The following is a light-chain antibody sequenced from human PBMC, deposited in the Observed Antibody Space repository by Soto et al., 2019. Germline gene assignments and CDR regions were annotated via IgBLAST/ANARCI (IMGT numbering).Light chain of an antibody. CDR1: SSDIGSNY. CDR3: GSWDSSVSVGV. CDR2: DNN. Sequence: QSALTQPPSVSAAPGQKVTISCSGSSSDIGSNYVSWYQQLPGTAPKLLIYDNNKRPSGIPDRFSGSKSGTSATLAITGLQTGDEADYYCGSWDSSVSVGVFGGGTKLTVL. J-gene: IGLJ2*01. V-gene: IGLV1-51*01.